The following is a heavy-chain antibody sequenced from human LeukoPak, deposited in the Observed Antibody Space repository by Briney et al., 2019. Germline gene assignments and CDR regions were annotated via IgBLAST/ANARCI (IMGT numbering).Heavy chain of an antibody. Sequence: GASVNVSCKASGYTFTGYYMHWVRQAPEQGLEWMGWINPNSGGTNYAQKFQGRVTMTRDTSISTAYMELSRLRSDDTAVYYCARDGEAAAEHAFDIWGQGTMVTVSS. CDR2: INPNSGGT. D-gene: IGHD6-13*01. CDR1: GYTFTGYY. V-gene: IGHV1-2*02. J-gene: IGHJ3*02. CDR3: ARDGEAAAEHAFDI.